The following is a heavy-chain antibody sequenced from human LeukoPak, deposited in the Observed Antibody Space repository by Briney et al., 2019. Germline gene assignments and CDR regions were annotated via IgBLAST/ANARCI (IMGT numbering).Heavy chain of an antibody. D-gene: IGHD3-10*01. V-gene: IGHV4-38-2*02. CDR3: ARGRYYYGSGPSYNWFDP. CDR1: GYSISSGYY. Sequence: SETLSLTCTVSGYSISSGYYWGWIRQPPGKGLEWIGSIYHSGSTYYNPSLKSRVTISVDTSKNQFFLKLSSVTAADTAVYYCARGRYYYGSGPSYNWFDPWGQGTLVTVSS. J-gene: IGHJ5*02. CDR2: IYHSGST.